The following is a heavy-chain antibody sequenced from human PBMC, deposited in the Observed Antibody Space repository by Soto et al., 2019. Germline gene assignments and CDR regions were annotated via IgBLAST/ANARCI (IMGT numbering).Heavy chain of an antibody. CDR3: ASRYLESCSRGSCSAPDDF. CDR2: IYYSGST. Sequence: PSETLSLTCTVSGGSISSYYWSWIRQPPGKGLEWIGYIYYSGSTNYNPSLKSRVTISVDTSKNQFSLKLSSVTAADTAVYYCASRYLESCSRGSCSAPDDFWGQRTLVTVST. J-gene: IGHJ4*02. CDR1: GGSISSYY. V-gene: IGHV4-59*08. D-gene: IGHD2-2*01.